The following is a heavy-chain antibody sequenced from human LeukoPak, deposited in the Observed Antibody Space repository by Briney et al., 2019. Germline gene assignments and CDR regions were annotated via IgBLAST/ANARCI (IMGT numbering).Heavy chain of an antibody. V-gene: IGHV3-9*01. CDR2: ISWNSGSI. J-gene: IGHJ4*02. Sequence: GRSLRLSCAASGFTFDDYAMHWVRQAPGKGLEWVSGISWNSGSIGYADSVKGRFTISRDNAKNTLFLQMNSLRAEDTAIYYCAKGPSWGQGILVTVSS. CDR1: GFTFDDYA. CDR3: AKGPS.